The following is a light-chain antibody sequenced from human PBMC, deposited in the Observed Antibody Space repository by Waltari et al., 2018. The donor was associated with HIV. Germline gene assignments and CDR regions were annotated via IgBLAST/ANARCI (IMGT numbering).Light chain of an antibody. J-gene: IGKJ4*01. V-gene: IGKV4-1*01. CDR1: QSVLYSSNNKNY. Sequence: DIVMTQSPDSLAASLGERATIKCKSRQSVLYSSNNKNYLAWYQQKPGQPPKLLISWASTRESGVPDRFSGSGSGTDFTLTISSLQAEDVAVYYCQQYYSTPLTFGGGTKVEIE. CDR2: WAS. CDR3: QQYYSTPLT.